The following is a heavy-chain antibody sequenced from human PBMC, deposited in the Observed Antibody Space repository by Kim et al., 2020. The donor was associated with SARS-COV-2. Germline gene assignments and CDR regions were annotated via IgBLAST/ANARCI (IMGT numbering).Heavy chain of an antibody. V-gene: IGHV1-24*01. CDR3: ATEPITMVRGVIVGYYYGMDV. J-gene: IGHJ6*02. CDR2: FDPEDGET. CDR1: GYTLTELS. Sequence: ASVKVSCKVSGYTLTELSMHWVRQAPGKGLEWMGGFDPEDGETIYAQKFQGRVTMTEDTSTDTAYMELSSLRSEDTAVYYCATEPITMVRGVIVGYYYGMDVWGQGTTVTVSS. D-gene: IGHD3-10*01.